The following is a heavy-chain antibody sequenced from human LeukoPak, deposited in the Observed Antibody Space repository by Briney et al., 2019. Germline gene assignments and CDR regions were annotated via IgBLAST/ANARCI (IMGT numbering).Heavy chain of an antibody. J-gene: IGHJ4*02. Sequence: SQNLSLTCAVSGGSISSGDFPWSWIRQPPGKGLEWIGYIFHTGPTSYNPSLKSRVTISVDMSKNQLSLRLTSVTAAGTAVYYCARGFYGAGSHFDYWGQGTLVTVSS. CDR2: IFHTGPT. D-gene: IGHD3-10*01. V-gene: IGHV4-30-2*01. CDR1: GGSISSGDFP. CDR3: ARGFYGAGSHFDY.